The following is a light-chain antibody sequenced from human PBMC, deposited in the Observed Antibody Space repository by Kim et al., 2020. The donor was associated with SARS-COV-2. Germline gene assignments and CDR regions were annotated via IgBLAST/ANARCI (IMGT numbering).Light chain of an antibody. V-gene: IGKV3-15*01. J-gene: IGKJ2*01. CDR1: QSVSSN. CDR3: QQYTNWPYT. Sequence: EIVMTQCPATLSVSPGERATLSCRASQSVSSNLAWYQHKPGQAPRLLMYGVFTRATGIPARFSGGGSGTEFTLTISSLQLEDFAVYYCQQYTNWPYTFGQGTKLEI. CDR2: GVF.